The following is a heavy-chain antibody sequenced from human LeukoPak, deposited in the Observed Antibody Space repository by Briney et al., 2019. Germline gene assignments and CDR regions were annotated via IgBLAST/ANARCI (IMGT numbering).Heavy chain of an antibody. Sequence: GSLRLSCAASGFTFSSYAMSWVRQAPGKGLEWIGYIYYIGSTNYNPSLKSRVTVSVDTSKNQFSLRLSSVTAADTAVYYCASTRRDGYPFDYWGQGTLVTVSS. V-gene: IGHV4-59*01. CDR3: ASTRRDGYPFDY. CDR2: IYYIGST. D-gene: IGHD5-24*01. J-gene: IGHJ4*02. CDR1: GFTFSSYA.